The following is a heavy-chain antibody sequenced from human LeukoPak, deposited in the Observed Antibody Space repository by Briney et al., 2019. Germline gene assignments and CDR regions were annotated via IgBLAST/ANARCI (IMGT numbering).Heavy chain of an antibody. Sequence: QTLSLTCAISGDSFSSKSAAWNWVRQAPWRGLEWLGRTYYRSKWYNDYAVSVKGRITVNADTSKDQFSLQLNSVTPEDTAVYYCAREGVGVTMAPWGQGTLVTVSS. V-gene: IGHV6-1*01. CDR1: GDSFSSKSAA. CDR2: TYYRSKWYN. J-gene: IGHJ5*02. CDR3: AREGVGVTMAP. D-gene: IGHD1-26*01.